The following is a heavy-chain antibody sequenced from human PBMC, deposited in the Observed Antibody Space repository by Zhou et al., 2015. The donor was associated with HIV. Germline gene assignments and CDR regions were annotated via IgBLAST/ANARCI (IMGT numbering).Heavy chain of an antibody. V-gene: IGHV3-48*01. D-gene: IGHD1-26*01. J-gene: IGHJ4*02. Sequence: EVQLVESGGGLVQPGGSLRLSCAASGFTFSKYNMNWVRQAPGKGLEWVSYIRSSSSTIFYADFVKGRFTISRDNAKNLVYLQMNTLRAEDTAVYYCAREFRGSSADYWGQGTLVTVSS. CDR3: AREFRGSSADY. CDR2: IRSSSSTI. CDR1: GFTFSKYN.